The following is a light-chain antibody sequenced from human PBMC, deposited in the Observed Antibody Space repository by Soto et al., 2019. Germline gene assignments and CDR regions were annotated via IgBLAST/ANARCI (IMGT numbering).Light chain of an antibody. CDR2: AAS. V-gene: IGKV1-39*01. CDR1: QSISSY. J-gene: IGKJ5*01. Sequence: DIEMTQSPSSLSASVGDRVTITCRASQSISSYLNWYQQKPGKAPKLLIYAASSLQSGVPSRFRGSGSGTDFTLSISSLEPEDFAVYHCQQRSIWPPTFGQGTRLEIK. CDR3: QQRSIWPPT.